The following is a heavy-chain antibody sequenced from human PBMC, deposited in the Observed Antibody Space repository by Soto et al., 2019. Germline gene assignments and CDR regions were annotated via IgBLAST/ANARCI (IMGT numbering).Heavy chain of an antibody. CDR3: AREVVEVLPAPIGWSEPNTVKTYHNGMDV. CDR2: IYNSGST. Sequence: SSETLSLTCTVSGGSIRSGEHNWSWIRQPPGKGLEWIGHIYNSGSTSYSPSLKSRVTISVDTSKNQFSLKVTSVTDADTAVYYCAREVVEVLPAPIGWSEPNTVKTYHNGMDVWGQGTTVTVSS. CDR1: GGSIRSGEHN. J-gene: IGHJ6*02. V-gene: IGHV4-30-4*01. D-gene: IGHD2-2*02.